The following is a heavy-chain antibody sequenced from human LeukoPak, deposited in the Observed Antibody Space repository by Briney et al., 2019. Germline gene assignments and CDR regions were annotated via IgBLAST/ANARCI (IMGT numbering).Heavy chain of an antibody. CDR1: GGSISSSSDY. D-gene: IGHD2-15*01. CDR3: ASRYCSGGSCYFDH. V-gene: IGHV4-39*01. CDR2: IFYSGRT. Sequence: SETLSLTCTVSGGSISSSSDYWGWIRQPPGKGLEWIGNIFYSGRTYYSPSPKSRVTISVDTSTNQFSLKLISVTAADTAVYYCASRYCSGGSCYFDHWGQGILVTVSS. J-gene: IGHJ4*02.